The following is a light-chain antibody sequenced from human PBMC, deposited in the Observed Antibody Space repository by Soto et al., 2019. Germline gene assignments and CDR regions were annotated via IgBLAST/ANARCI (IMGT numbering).Light chain of an antibody. CDR2: EDI. Sequence: QSALTQPASVSGSPGQSIAISCAGTSSDIGTYNHVSWYQQHPGKAPQLIIYEDINRPSGLYSRFSGSTSGNTASLTISGLQAEDEADYFCCSYTTSSTLVCGTGTQLTVL. V-gene: IGLV2-14*01. CDR1: SSDIGTYNH. J-gene: IGLJ1*01. CDR3: CSYTTSSTLV.